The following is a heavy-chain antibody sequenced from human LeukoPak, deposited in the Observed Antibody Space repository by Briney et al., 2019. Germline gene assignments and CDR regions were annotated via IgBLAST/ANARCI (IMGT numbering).Heavy chain of an antibody. D-gene: IGHD3-22*01. CDR2: IYYSGST. V-gene: IGHV4-59*01. CDR3: ARGPSRGQTDSSGYYFY. CDR1: GGSISSYY. Sequence: SETLSLTCTLSGGSISSYYWSWIRQPPGKGLQWIGYIYYSGSTNYNPSLKSRVTISVDASKNQFSLKLSSVTAADTAVYYCARGPSRGQTDSSGYYFYWGQGTLVTVSS. J-gene: IGHJ4*02.